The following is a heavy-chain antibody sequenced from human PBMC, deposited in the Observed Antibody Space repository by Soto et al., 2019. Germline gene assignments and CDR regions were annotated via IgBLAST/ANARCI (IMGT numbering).Heavy chain of an antibody. CDR1: GFSLSEYN. Sequence: EVQLVESGGDLVQPGGSLILSCAASGFSLSEYNINWVRQAPGKGLEWVSYISSSSNRIYYADSVKGRFTISRDDAKNSLYLQINSLRAEDTAVYYCEVAFDLWGQGTMVTVSS. D-gene: IGHD2-15*01. J-gene: IGHJ3*01. CDR2: ISSSSNRI. V-gene: IGHV3-48*01. CDR3: EVAFDL.